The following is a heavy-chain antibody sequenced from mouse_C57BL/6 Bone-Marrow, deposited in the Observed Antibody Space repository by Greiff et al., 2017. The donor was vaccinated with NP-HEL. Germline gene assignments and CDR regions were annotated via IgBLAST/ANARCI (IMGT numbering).Heavy chain of an antibody. CDR3: ARVVTRDWYFDV. D-gene: IGHD2-5*01. CDR1: GYAFTNYL. Sequence: VQLQQSGAELVRPGTSVKVSCKASGYAFTNYLIEWVKQRPGQGLEWIGVINPGSGGTNYNEKFKGKATLTADKSSSTAYMQLSSLTSEDSAVDFGARVVTRDWYFDVWGTGTTVTVSS. J-gene: IGHJ1*03. V-gene: IGHV1-54*01. CDR2: INPGSGGT.